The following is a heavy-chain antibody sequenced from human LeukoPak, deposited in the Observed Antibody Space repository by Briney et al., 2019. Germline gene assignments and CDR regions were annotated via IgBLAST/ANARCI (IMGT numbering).Heavy chain of an antibody. CDR1: GGTFSSYA. CDR3: ARLPGGLDF. V-gene: IGHV1-69*05. CDR2: IIPIFGTA. J-gene: IGHJ4*02. D-gene: IGHD2-2*01. Sequence: SVKVSCKASGGTFSSYAISWVRQAPGQGLEWMGGIIPIFGTANYAQKFQGRVTMTRDTSTSTVYMGLSSLRSEDTAVYFCARLPGGLDFWGQGTLVTVSS.